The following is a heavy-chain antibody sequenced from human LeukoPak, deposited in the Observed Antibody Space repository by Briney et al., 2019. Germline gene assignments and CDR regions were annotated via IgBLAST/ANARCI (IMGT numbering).Heavy chain of an antibody. CDR3: AKRLAAAGTDGQADY. Sequence: PGGSLRLSCAASGFIFSSYGMHWVRQAPGKGLEWVAFIRFDGSNEYYADSVKGRFTIPRDNSKNTLYLQMNSLRAEDTAVYYCAKRLAAAGTDGQADYWGQGTLVTVSS. V-gene: IGHV3-30*02. D-gene: IGHD6-13*01. CDR1: GFIFSSYG. J-gene: IGHJ4*02. CDR2: IRFDGSNE.